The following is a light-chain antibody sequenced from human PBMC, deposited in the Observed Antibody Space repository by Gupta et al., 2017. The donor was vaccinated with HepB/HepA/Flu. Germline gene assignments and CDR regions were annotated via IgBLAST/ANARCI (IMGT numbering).Light chain of an antibody. CDR1: QSIISN. J-gene: IGKJ1*01. V-gene: IGKV3-15*01. CDR3: QQDYTHWT. CDR2: GAS. Sequence: EIVMTQSPASLSVSPGERATLSCRASQSIISNLAWYQQKPGQAPRLIIYGASTRATGITARFSGSGDAKEFTLTSSRRQYDDCAFYYLQQDYTHWTFGQGTKVEIK.